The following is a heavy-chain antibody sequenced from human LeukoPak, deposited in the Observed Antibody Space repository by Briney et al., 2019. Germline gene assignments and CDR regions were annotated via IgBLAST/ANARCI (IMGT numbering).Heavy chain of an antibody. CDR2: ISSSSSYI. CDR1: GFTVSSNS. J-gene: IGHJ6*02. Sequence: GGSLSLSCAASGFTVSSNSMNWVRQAPGKGLEWVSSISSSSSYIYYADSVKGRFTISRDNAKNSLYLQMNSLRAEDTAVYYCARGRLCGGDCYGQLMDVWGQGTTVTVSS. D-gene: IGHD2-21*02. CDR3: ARGRLCGGDCYGQLMDV. V-gene: IGHV3-21*01.